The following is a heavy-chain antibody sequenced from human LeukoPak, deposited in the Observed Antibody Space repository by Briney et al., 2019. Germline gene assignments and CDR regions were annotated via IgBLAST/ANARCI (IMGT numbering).Heavy chain of an antibody. D-gene: IGHD3-10*01. CDR3: AKDYPGALLYFDC. Sequence: SGGSLRLSCAASGFTFSSYGMSWVGQAPGKGLEWVSAISGSGGSTYYADSVKGRFTISRDNSKNTLYLQMNSLRAEDTAVYYCAKDYPGALLYFDCWGQGTLVTVSS. V-gene: IGHV3-23*01. CDR2: ISGSGGST. CDR1: GFTFSSYG. J-gene: IGHJ4*02.